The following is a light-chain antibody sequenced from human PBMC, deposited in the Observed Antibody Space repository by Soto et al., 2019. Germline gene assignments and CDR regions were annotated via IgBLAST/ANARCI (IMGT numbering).Light chain of an antibody. CDR3: SSYTSSNTYG. J-gene: IGLJ1*01. CDR2: DVN. V-gene: IGLV2-18*02. Sequence: SVLTQPPSVSGSPGQSVAISCTGTSSDVGSSNGVSWYQQPPGTAPKLMIYDVNNRPSGVPDRLSGSKSGNTASLTISGLQAEDEADYYCSSYTSSNTYGFGTGTQLTV. CDR1: SSDVGSSNG.